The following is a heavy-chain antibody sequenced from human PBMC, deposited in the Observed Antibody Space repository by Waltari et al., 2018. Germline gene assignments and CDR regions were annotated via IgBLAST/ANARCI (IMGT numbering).Heavy chain of an antibody. CDR3: ASHVDRAP. Sequence: EVQLLESGGGLLQPGGSLRLSCVASGFPFSMYTMSWVRQAPGKGPEWVSGMYPSESTTFYADSVKGRFTISRDNSKNTVYLQLNNLRAEDTAIYYCASHVDRAPWGQGTLVTVSS. V-gene: IGHV3-23*05. CDR2: MYPSESTT. D-gene: IGHD5-18*01. CDR1: GFPFSMYT. J-gene: IGHJ4*02.